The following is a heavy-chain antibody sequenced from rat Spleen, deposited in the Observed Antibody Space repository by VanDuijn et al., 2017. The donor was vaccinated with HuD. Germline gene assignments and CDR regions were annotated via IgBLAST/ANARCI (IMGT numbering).Heavy chain of an antibody. CDR3: ARPNYGYPFAY. J-gene: IGHJ3*01. CDR1: GFTFSDYN. CDR2: INYDGSGP. V-gene: IGHV5-7*01. D-gene: IGHD1-11*01. Sequence: EVQLVESGGGLVQPGKSLKLSCTASGFTFSDYNMAWVRQAPQKGLEWGATINYDGSGPYYLDSVKGRFTISRDNAKSTLYLQMDSLGSEDTATYYCARPNYGYPFAYWCQGTLVTVSS.